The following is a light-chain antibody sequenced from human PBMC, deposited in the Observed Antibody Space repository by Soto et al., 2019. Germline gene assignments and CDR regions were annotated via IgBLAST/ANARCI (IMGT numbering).Light chain of an antibody. CDR2: QTS. J-gene: IGKJ1*01. CDR3: HQRQCWPRT. Sequence: EDVFSQSPATLSSFPGDRVTLSCRASQYINTSLAWYQHRPGQAPRLLIYQTSLRAAGIPARFSASGSGTDFTLPISDVQPADFALYYCHQRQCWPRTFGQGTRVDIK. V-gene: IGKV3-11*01. CDR1: QYINTS.